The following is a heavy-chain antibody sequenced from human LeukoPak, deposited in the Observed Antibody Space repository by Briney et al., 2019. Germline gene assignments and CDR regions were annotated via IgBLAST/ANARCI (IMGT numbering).Heavy chain of an antibody. Sequence: PGRSLRLSCAASGFTFSSYGIHWVRQAPGKGLEWVAVIWYDGSNKYYADSVKGRFTISRDNSKDTLYLQMNSLRAEDTALYHCARGSTRHAFDIWGQGTMVTVSS. V-gene: IGHV3-33*01. CDR2: IWYDGSNK. CDR3: ARGSTRHAFDI. J-gene: IGHJ3*02. D-gene: IGHD2-2*01. CDR1: GFTFSSYG.